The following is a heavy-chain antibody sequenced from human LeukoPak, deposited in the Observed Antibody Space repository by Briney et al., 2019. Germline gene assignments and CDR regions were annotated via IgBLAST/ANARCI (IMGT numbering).Heavy chain of an antibody. D-gene: IGHD5-24*01. CDR1: GGSISSYY. CDR3: ARSLDRWLQLRRYFDY. CDR2: INHSGST. Sequence: PWETLSLTCTVSGGSISSYYWSWIRQPPGKGLEWIGEINHSGSTNYNPSLKSRVTISVDTSKNQFSLKLSSVTAADTAVYYCARSLDRWLQLRRYFDYWGQGTLVTVSS. V-gene: IGHV4-34*01. J-gene: IGHJ4*02.